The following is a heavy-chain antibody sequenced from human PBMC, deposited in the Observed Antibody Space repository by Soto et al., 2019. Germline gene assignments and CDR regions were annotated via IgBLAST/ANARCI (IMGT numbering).Heavy chain of an antibody. CDR1: GASISTPGSY. CDR3: ARGEWYSFES. D-gene: IGHD3-3*01. V-gene: IGHV4-39*07. Sequence: SEILCLTWSVSGASISTPGSYWGWVRQSPGTGLQWIGFVYYTGDTYYSPSFKSRVTMSVDTSKNQLSLTLTSVTAADTAIYYGARGEWYSFESWGQGTLVTVSS. J-gene: IGHJ4*02. CDR2: VYYTGDT.